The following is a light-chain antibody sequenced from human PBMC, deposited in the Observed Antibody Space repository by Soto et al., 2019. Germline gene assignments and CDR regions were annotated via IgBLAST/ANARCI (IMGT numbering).Light chain of an antibody. CDR3: QQVNSYPLT. Sequence: EIVMTQSPATLSVSPGERATLSCRASQSVSSNLAWYQQKPGQAPRLLIYGASTRATGIPARFSGSGSGTEFTLTISSLQPEDFATYYCQQVNSYPLTFRGGTKVDIK. CDR1: QSVSSN. V-gene: IGKV3-15*01. CDR2: GAS. J-gene: IGKJ4*01.